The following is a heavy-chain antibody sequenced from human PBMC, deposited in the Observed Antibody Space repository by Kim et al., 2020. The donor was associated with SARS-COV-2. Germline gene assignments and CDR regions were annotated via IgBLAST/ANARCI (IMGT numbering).Heavy chain of an antibody. V-gene: IGHV3-30*04. CDR2: ISYDGSNK. CDR1: GFTFSSYA. CDR3: ARDPGGIMITFGGVGHFDY. D-gene: IGHD3-16*01. J-gene: IGHJ4*02. Sequence: GGSLRLSCAASGFTFSSYAMHWVRQAPGKGLEWVAVISYDGSNKYYADSVKGRFTISRDNSKNTLYLQMNSLRAEDTAVYYCARDPGGIMITFGGVGHFDYWGQGTLVTVSS.